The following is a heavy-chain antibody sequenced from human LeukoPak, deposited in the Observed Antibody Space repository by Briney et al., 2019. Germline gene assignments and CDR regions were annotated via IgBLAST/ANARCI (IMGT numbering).Heavy chain of an antibody. Sequence: GGSLRLSCAASGFTFSSYWMSWVRQAPGKGVEWVANIKQDGSEKYYVDSVKGRFTISRDNAKNSLYLQMNSLRAEDTAVYYCARVDQIYYYYMDVWGKGTTVTISS. V-gene: IGHV3-7*01. CDR1: GFTFSSYW. CDR3: ARVDQIYYYYMDV. CDR2: IKQDGSEK. J-gene: IGHJ6*03.